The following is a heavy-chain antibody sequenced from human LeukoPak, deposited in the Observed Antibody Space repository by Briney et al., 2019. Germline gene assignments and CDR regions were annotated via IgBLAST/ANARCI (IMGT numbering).Heavy chain of an antibody. CDR2: IYTSGST. CDR1: GGSISSGSYY. V-gene: IGHV4-61*02. CDR3: ARVLHWFDP. J-gene: IGHJ5*02. Sequence: SQTLSLTCTVSGGSISSGSYYWSWIRQPAGKGLEWIGRIYTSGSTNYNPSLKSRVTISVDTSKNQFSLKLSSVTAADTAVYYCARVLHWFDPWGQGTLVIVSS.